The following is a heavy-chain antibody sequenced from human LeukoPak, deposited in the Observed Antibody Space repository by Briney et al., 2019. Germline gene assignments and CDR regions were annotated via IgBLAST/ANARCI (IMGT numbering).Heavy chain of an antibody. Sequence: GGSLRLSCAASGFTFSSHAMSWVRQAPGKGLEWVSAISGSGGSTYYADSVKGRFTISRDNSKNTLYLQMNSLRAEDTAVYYCALGATGWDYFDYWGQGTLVTVSS. CDR3: ALGATGWDYFDY. CDR2: ISGSGGST. J-gene: IGHJ4*02. CDR1: GFTFSSHA. D-gene: IGHD1-26*01. V-gene: IGHV3-23*01.